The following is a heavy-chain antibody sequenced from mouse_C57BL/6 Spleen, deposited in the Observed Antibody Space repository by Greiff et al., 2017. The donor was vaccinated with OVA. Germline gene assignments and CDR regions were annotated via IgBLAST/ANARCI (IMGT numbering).Heavy chain of an antibody. V-gene: IGHV1-58*01. Sequence: EVQLQQSGAELVRPGSSVKMSCKTSGYTFTSYGINWVKQRPGQGLEWIGYIYIGNGYTEYNEKFKGKATLTSDTSSSTAYMQLSSLTSEDSAIYFCARKAGFYYDYDGGFDYWGQGTTLTVSS. CDR3: ARKAGFYYDYDGGFDY. D-gene: IGHD2-4*01. J-gene: IGHJ2*01. CDR1: GYTFTSYG. CDR2: IYIGNGYT.